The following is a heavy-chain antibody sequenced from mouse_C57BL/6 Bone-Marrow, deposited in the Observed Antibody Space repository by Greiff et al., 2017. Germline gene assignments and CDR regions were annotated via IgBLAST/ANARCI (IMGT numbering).Heavy chain of an antibody. J-gene: IGHJ3*01. D-gene: IGHD2-4*01. V-gene: IGHV1-64*01. CDR3: ARSGGLRALRPY. CDR1: GYTFTSYW. CDR2: IHPNSGST. Sequence: QVQLQQPGAELVQPGASVKLSCKASGYTFTSYWMHWVKQRPGQGLEWIGMIHPNSGSTNYNEKFKSKATLTVDKSSSTAYMQLSSLTSEDSAVYYCARSGGLRALRPYGGEGTLVSVSA.